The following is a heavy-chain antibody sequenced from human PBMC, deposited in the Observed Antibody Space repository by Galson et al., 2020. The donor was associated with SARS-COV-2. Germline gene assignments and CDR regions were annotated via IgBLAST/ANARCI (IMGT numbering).Heavy chain of an antibody. Sequence: GESLKISCAASGFTFDDFAMHWVRQPPGKGLEWISFISLDGGTTSYADSVKGRFTLSRDNTKKSLYLQMKSLKSDDTAFYFCVRDFGVGTGFPSYYFDNWGQGTLVTVSS. CDR1: GFTFDDFA. D-gene: IGHD3-3*01. J-gene: IGHJ4*02. V-gene: IGHV3-43*01. CDR3: VRDFGVGTGFPSYYFDN. CDR2: ISLDGGTT.